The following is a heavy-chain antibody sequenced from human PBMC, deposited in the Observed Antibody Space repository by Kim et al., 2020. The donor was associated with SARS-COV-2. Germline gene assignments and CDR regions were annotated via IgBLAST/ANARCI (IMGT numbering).Heavy chain of an antibody. V-gene: IGHV3-30*18. CDR3: AKVLWFGELSYYYGMDV. CDR2: ISYDGSNK. D-gene: IGHD3-10*01. CDR1: GFTFSSYG. J-gene: IGHJ6*02. Sequence: GGSLRLSCAASGFTFSSYGMHWVRQAPGKGLEWVAVISYDGSNKYYADSVKGRFTISRDNSKNTLYLQMNSLRADDTAVYYCAKVLWFGELSYYYGMDVWGQGTTVTVSS.